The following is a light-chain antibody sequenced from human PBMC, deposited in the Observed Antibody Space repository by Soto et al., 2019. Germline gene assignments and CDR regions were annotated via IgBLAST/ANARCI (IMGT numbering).Light chain of an antibody. V-gene: IGLV1-40*01. CDR1: SSNIGAGSY. CDR3: QSYDNSLNGWV. J-gene: IGLJ3*02. CDR2: GDS. Sequence: QSVLTQPPSVSGAPGQRVTISCTGSSSNIGAGSYVHWYQQLPGTAPKLLIYGDSNRPSWVPDRISGSKSGTSASLAITGLQAYDEADYYCQSYDNSLNGWVFGGGTKLTVL.